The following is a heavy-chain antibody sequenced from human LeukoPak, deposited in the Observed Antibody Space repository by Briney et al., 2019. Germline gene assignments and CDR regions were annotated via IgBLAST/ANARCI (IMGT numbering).Heavy chain of an antibody. CDR2: INSDGSNT. Sequence: PGGSLRLSCAASGFTFSSYWMHWVRQAPGKGLVWVSRINSDGSNTSYADSVKGRFTISRDNAKNTLYLQMNSLRAEDTAVYYCARVNTWHYMDVWGKGTTVTVSS. J-gene: IGHJ6*03. V-gene: IGHV3-74*01. CDR3: ARVNTWHYMDV. CDR1: GFTFSSYW. D-gene: IGHD2-2*02.